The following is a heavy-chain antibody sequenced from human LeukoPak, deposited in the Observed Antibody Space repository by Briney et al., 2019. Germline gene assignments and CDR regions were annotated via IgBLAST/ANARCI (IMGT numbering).Heavy chain of an antibody. J-gene: IGHJ6*03. CDR3: ARGRSWTGGLGYYYMDV. D-gene: IGHD3/OR15-3a*01. V-gene: IGHV4-38-2*02. CDR1: GYSISSGYY. CDR2: IYHSGST. Sequence: SETLSLTCTVSGYSISSGYYWGWIRQPPGKGLEWIGSIYHSGSTYYNPSLKSRVTISVDTSKNQFSLKLSSVTAADTAVYYCARGRSWTGGLGYYYMDVWGKGTTVTVSS.